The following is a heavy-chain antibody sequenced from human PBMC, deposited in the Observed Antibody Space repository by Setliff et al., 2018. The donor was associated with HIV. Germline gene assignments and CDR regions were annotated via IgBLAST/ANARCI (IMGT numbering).Heavy chain of an antibody. CDR3: VRRKSELRLISDYMDV. Sequence: SETLSLTCAVSDYSIRSGYYWGWIRQPPGKGLEWIGSMYYSGTTYHSPTLKSRVSMSMDTSRNQFSLKLSSVTAADTAIYYCVRRKSELRLISDYMDVWGKGTTVTVSS. CDR1: DYSIRSGYY. J-gene: IGHJ6*03. V-gene: IGHV4-38-2*01. CDR2: MYYSGTT. D-gene: IGHD3-10*01.